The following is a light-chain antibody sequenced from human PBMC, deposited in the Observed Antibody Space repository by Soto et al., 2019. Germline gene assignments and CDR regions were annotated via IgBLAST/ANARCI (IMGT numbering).Light chain of an antibody. Sequence: DIVMTQSPATLPVSPGERATLSCRASQSVSSNLAWYQQKPGQAPRLLIYDASNRATGIPDRFSGSGSGTDFTLTISTLEPEDFAVYYCQQYGSSPITFGQGTRLEIK. CDR1: QSVSSN. J-gene: IGKJ5*01. CDR3: QQYGSSPIT. V-gene: IGKV3-20*01. CDR2: DAS.